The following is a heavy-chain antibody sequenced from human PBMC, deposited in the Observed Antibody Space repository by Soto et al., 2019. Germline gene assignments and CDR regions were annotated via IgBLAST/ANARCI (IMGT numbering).Heavy chain of an antibody. V-gene: IGHV1-18*01. D-gene: IGHD6-19*01. CDR2: ISAYNGNT. CDR1: GYTFTSYG. Sequence: QVQLVQSGAEVKKPGASVKVSCKASGYTFTSYGISWVRQAPGQGLEWMGWISAYNGNTNYAQKLQGRVTITTDSSTSTAYRDLGSQRADDTALYYCAGSGYSSGWSYYYYGMDMRGQGTTVT. J-gene: IGHJ6*02. CDR3: AGSGYSSGWSYYYYGMDM.